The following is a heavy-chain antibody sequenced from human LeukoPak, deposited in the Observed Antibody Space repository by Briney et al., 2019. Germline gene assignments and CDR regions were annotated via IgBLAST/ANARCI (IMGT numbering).Heavy chain of an antibody. CDR2: ISGSGGST. CDR1: GFTFSSYA. CDR3: AKDSAGYSSGWYERYYFDY. D-gene: IGHD6-19*01. J-gene: IGHJ4*02. V-gene: IGHV3-23*01. Sequence: PGGSLRLSCAASGFTFSSYAMSWVRQAPGKGLEWVSAISGSGGSTYYADSVKGRFTISRDNSKNTLYLQMNSLRAEDTAVYYCAKDSAGYSSGWYERYYFDYWGQGTLVTVSS.